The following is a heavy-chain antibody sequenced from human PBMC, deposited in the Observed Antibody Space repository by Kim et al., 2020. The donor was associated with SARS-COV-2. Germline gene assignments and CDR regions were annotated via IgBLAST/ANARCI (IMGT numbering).Heavy chain of an antibody. V-gene: IGHV1-2*02. J-gene: IGHJ4*02. CDR2: INPNSGGT. CDR3: ARGAPGQPFGVVIGNFYY. CDR1: GYTFTGYY. D-gene: IGHD3-3*01. Sequence: ASVKVSCKASGYTFTGYYMHWVRQAPGQGLEWMGWINPNSGGTNYAQKFQGRVTMTRDTSISTAYMELSRLRSDDTAVYYCARGAPGQPFGVVIGNFYYWGQGSLVTVSS.